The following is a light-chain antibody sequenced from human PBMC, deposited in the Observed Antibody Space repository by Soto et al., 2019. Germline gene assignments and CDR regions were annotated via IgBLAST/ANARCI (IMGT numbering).Light chain of an antibody. V-gene: IGKV1-6*01. CDR1: QDIRND. J-gene: IGKJ1*01. Sequence: AIQMTQSPSSMSASVGDRVTITCRASQDIRNDLGWYQQKPGKAPKLLISAASTLESGVPPRFSGSGSGTDFILTISSLQPEDFATYCCLQDYNYPRTFGQGTQVEIK. CDR2: AAS. CDR3: LQDYNYPRT.